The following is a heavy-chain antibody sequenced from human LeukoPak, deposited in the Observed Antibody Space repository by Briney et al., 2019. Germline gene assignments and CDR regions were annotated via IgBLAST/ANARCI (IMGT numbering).Heavy chain of an antibody. J-gene: IGHJ4*02. V-gene: IGHV3-21*01. CDR3: ARDIYYDSSGYPYYFDY. D-gene: IGHD3-22*01. Sequence: GGSLRLSCAASGFTFSSYSMNWVRQAPGKGLEWVSSISSSSSYIYYADSVKGRFTIFRDNAKNSLYLQMNSFRAEDTAVYYCARDIYYDSSGYPYYFDYWGQGTLVTVSS. CDR2: ISSSSSYI. CDR1: GFTFSSYS.